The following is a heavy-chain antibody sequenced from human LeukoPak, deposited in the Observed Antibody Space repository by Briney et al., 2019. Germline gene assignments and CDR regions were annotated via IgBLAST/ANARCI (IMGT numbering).Heavy chain of an antibody. D-gene: IGHD2-15*01. J-gene: IGHJ4*02. CDR3: ARGGWRLDY. Sequence: SETLSLTCTVSGGSISSYYWSWLRQPPGKGLEWIGYIYYTGTTNYNPSLKSRVTISVDTSKNQFSLKLSSVTAADTAVYYCARGGWRLDYWGQGTLVTVSS. CDR1: GGSISSYY. V-gene: IGHV4-59*01. CDR2: IYYTGTT.